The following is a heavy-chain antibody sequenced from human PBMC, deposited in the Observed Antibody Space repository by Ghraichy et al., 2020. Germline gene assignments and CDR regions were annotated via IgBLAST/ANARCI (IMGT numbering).Heavy chain of an antibody. Sequence: GGSLRLSCAASGFTFSNFAMSWVRRAPGKGLEWVSVISGSGSVTYYADSVKGRITISRDNSKNTLYLQMNNLRADDSAVYYCAREVGTGWGYYDWWGQGTLVTVSS. CDR3: AREVGTGWGYYDW. J-gene: IGHJ4*02. CDR1: GFTFSNFA. CDR2: ISGSGSVT. D-gene: IGHD3-16*01. V-gene: IGHV3-23*01.